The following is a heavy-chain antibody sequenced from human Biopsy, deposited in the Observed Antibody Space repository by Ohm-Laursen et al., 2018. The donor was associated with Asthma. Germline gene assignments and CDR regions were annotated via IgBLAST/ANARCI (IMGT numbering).Heavy chain of an antibody. Sequence: ATVKISCNASGYSFATNAMHWVRQAPGQRPEWMGWFNPGNGNAKVSEKFQGRVSITRDTSATTAYLEVSSLTSEDTAVYYCARSAETYSGFDSNYYGMDVWGQGTRVTVSS. D-gene: IGHD5-12*01. CDR3: ARSAETYSGFDSNYYGMDV. CDR1: GYSFATNA. V-gene: IGHV1-3*01. CDR2: FNPGNGNA. J-gene: IGHJ6*02.